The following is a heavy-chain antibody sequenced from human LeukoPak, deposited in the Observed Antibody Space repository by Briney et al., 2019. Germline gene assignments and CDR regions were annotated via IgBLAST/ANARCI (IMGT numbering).Heavy chain of an antibody. CDR1: GGSISSYY. CDR3: ARGDWNYVYFDY. D-gene: IGHD1-7*01. CDR2: IYYSGST. Sequence: SETLSLTCTVSGGSISSYYWSWIRQPPGKGLEWIGYIYYSGSTNYNPSLKSRVTISVDTSKNQFSLKLSFVTAADTAVYYCARGDWNYVYFDYWGQGTLVTVSS. J-gene: IGHJ4*02. V-gene: IGHV4-59*08.